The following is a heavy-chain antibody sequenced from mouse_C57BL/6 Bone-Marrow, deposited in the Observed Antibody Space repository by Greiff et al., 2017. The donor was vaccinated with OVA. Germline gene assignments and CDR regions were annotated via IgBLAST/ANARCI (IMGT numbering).Heavy chain of an antibody. CDR1: GYTFTSYW. Sequence: QVHVKQPGAELVKPGASVKLSCKASGYTFTSYWMHWVKQRPGPGLEWIGMIHPNSGSTNYNEKFKSKATLTVDKSSSTAYMQLSSLTSEDSAVYYCASELWWFDYWGQGTTLTVSS. CDR3: ASELWWFDY. V-gene: IGHV1-64*01. CDR2: IHPNSGST. D-gene: IGHD1-1*02. J-gene: IGHJ2*01.